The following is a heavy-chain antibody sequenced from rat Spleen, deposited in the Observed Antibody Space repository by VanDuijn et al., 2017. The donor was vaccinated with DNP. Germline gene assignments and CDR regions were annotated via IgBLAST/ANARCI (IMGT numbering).Heavy chain of an antibody. CDR3: ARSGDAGYAY. J-gene: IGHJ3*01. V-gene: IGHV1-57*01. CDR1: GLTFSNSP. CDR2: IAPGSGNS. Sequence: QVQLQQSGAELATPGSSVKISCKASGLTFSNSPLHWIKQTTGQALEWTGYIAPGSGNSKYNEKFKGKATLTVDRSSNTAYMQLSSLTPVDTAVYYGARSGDAGYAYWGQGTLVTVSS. D-gene: IGHD4-3*01.